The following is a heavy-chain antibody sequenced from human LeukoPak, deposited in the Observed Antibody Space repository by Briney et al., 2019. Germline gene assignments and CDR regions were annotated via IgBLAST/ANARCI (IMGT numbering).Heavy chain of an antibody. Sequence: PGGSLRLSCAASGFTFSSYGMHWVRQAPGKGLEWVAVIWYDGSNKYYADSVKGRFTISRDNSKNTLYLQMNSLRAGDTAVYYCAKDRYSSSSSSYYYYGMDVWGQGTTVTVSS. V-gene: IGHV3-30*02. CDR1: GFTFSSYG. CDR2: IWYDGSNK. J-gene: IGHJ6*02. D-gene: IGHD6-6*01. CDR3: AKDRYSSSSSSYYYYGMDV.